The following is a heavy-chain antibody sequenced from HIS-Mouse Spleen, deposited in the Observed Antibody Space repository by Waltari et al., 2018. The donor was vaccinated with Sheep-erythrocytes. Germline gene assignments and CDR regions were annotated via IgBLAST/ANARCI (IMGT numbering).Heavy chain of an antibody. J-gene: IGHJ4*02. CDR1: GFTFSSYS. Sequence: EVQLVESGGGLVKPGGSLRLSCAASGFTFSSYSMNWVRQAPGKGLEWCSSISSSGSYIYYPDSVKGRFTISRANAKNSLYLQMNSLRAEDTAVYYCARVASGATFDYWGQGTLVTVSS. CDR3: ARVASGATFDY. V-gene: IGHV3-21*01. CDR2: ISSSGSYI. D-gene: IGHD1-26*01.